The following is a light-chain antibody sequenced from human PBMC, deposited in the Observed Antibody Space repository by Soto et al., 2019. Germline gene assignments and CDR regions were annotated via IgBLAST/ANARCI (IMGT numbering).Light chain of an antibody. CDR1: QSVSGNY. V-gene: IGKV3-20*01. CDR2: GAS. CDR3: QQFSA. J-gene: IGKJ1*01. Sequence: EIVLTQSPGTLSLSPGERATLSCRTGQSVSGNYLIWYQQKPGQPPRLLIYGASSRATGIPDRFSGSGSGTDFNRTVGRLESEDFEVYYCQQFSAFGQGTKVELK.